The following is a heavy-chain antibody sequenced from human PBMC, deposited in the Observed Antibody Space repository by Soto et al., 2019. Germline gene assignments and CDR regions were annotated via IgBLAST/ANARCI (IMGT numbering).Heavy chain of an antibody. CDR3: ARGGIQLSYAFDY. D-gene: IGHD5-18*01. CDR2: IYTSGST. J-gene: IGHJ4*02. V-gene: IGHV4-4*07. Sequence: PSETLSLTCSVSGTSVSNYYWSWIRQPAGQGLEHIGRIYTSGSTSYNPSLKSRVTMSMDTSQTQIYLNLTSVTAADTAVYYCARGGIQLSYAFDYWGQGILVTVSS. CDR1: GTSVSNYY.